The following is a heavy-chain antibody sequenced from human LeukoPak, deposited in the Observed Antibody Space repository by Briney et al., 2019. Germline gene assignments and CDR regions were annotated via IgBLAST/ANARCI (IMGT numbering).Heavy chain of an antibody. CDR3: ARGGRTRTYFGLTHYYYYYGMDV. V-gene: IGHV1-8*01. D-gene: IGHD3-9*01. J-gene: IGHJ6*02. CDR2: MNPNSGNT. Sequence: ASVTVSCKASGYTVTSYDINWVRQATGQGLEWMGWMNPNSGNTGYAQKFQGRVTMTRNTSISTAYMELSSLRSEDTAVYYCARGGRTRTYFGLTHYYYYYGMDVWGQGTTVTVSS. CDR1: GYTVTSYD.